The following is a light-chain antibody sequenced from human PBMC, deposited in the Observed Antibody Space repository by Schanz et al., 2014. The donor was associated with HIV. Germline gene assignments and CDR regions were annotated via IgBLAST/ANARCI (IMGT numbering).Light chain of an antibody. V-gene: IGKV1-39*01. CDR1: QDIRDA. CDR2: GAS. CDR3: QQSFNTPIT. J-gene: IGKJ5*01. Sequence: DIQMTQSPSPLSASVGDRVTITCRASQDIRDALGWYQQKPGRAPKRLIYGASNLQSGVPSRFSGSGSGTEFTLSISSLQPEDFATYYCQQSFNTPITFGQGTQLEIK.